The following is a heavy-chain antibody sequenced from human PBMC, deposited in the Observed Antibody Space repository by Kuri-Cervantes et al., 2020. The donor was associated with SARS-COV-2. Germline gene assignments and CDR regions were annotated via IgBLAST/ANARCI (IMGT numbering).Heavy chain of an antibody. CDR1: GFTFSSYA. Sequence: ESLKISCAASGFTFSSYAMSWVRQAPGKELEWVSAISGSGGSTYYADSVKGRFTISRDNSKNTLYLQMNSLRAEDTAVYYCAKGGGQLDYWGQGTLVTVSS. CDR2: ISGSGGST. CDR3: AKGGGQLDY. J-gene: IGHJ4*02. V-gene: IGHV3-23*01. D-gene: IGHD2-2*01.